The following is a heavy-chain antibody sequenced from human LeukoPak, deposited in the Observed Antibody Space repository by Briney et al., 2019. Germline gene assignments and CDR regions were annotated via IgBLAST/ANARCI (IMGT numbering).Heavy chain of an antibody. Sequence: KPSETLSLTCAVYGGSFSGYYWSWIRQPPGKGLEWIGEINHSGSTNYNPSLKSRVTISVDTSKNQFSLKLSSVTAADTAVYYCETVEMATIYSYTFDYWGQGTLVTVSS. CDR3: ETVEMATIYSYTFDY. CDR2: INHSGST. D-gene: IGHD5-24*01. CDR1: GGSFSGYY. J-gene: IGHJ4*02. V-gene: IGHV4-34*01.